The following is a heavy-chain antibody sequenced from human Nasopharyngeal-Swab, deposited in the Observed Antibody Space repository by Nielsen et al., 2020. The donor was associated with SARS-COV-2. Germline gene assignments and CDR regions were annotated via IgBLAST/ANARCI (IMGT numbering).Heavy chain of an antibody. V-gene: IGHV3-30*03. CDR2: ISCDGSNK. J-gene: IGHJ4*02. Sequence: VREAPGKGLEWVAVISCDGSNKYYADSVKGRFTISRDNSKNTLYLQMNSLRAEDTAVYYCATTVTTLSGYWGQGTLVTVSS. D-gene: IGHD4-17*01. CDR3: ATTVTTLSGY.